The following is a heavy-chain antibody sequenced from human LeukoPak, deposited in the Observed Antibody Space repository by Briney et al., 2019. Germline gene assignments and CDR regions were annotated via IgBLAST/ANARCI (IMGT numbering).Heavy chain of an antibody. CDR1: GFTFTSSA. Sequence: ASVKVSCKASGFTFTSSAMQWVRQARGQRLEWIGWIVVGSGNTNYAQKFQERVTITRDMSTSTAYMELSSLRSEDTAVYYCAAAHFSRRAVDFDYWGQGTQVTVSS. D-gene: IGHD1-26*01. CDR3: AAAHFSRRAVDFDY. V-gene: IGHV1-58*02. CDR2: IVVGSGNT. J-gene: IGHJ4*02.